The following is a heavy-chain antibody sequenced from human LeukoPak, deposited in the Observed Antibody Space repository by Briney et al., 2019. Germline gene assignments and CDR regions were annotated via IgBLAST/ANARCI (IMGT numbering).Heavy chain of an antibody. Sequence: GGSLRLSCATSGFSFSSYAMSWVRQAPGKGLEWVSAMSSSDDGRYYAASVKGRFSISRDKSKNTVYLQMNSLRAEDTAVYYCARELREHGVFDIWGQGTMVTVSS. V-gene: IGHV3-23*01. CDR3: ARELREHGVFDI. D-gene: IGHD1-26*01. CDR1: GFSFSSYA. CDR2: MSSSDDGR. J-gene: IGHJ3*02.